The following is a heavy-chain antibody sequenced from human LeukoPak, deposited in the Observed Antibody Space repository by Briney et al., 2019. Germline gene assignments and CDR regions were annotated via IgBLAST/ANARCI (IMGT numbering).Heavy chain of an antibody. V-gene: IGHV4-39*01. Sequence: TSETLSLTCTVSGGSISSSSYYWGWIRQPPGKGLEWIGSIYYSGSTYYNPSLKSRVTISVDTSKNQFSLKLPSVTAADTAVYYCARKDYYDRNFDYWGQGTLVTVSS. D-gene: IGHD3-22*01. CDR2: IYYSGST. CDR1: GGSISSSSYY. CDR3: ARKDYYDRNFDY. J-gene: IGHJ4*02.